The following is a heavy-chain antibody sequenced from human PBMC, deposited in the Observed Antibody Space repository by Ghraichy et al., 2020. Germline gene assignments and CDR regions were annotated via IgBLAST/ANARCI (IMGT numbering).Heavy chain of an antibody. CDR2: ISWDGGST. J-gene: IGHJ6*02. CDR1: GFTFDDYT. D-gene: IGHD6-19*01. CDR3: AKAPVPVAGTYYYYGMDV. Sequence: LSLTCAASGFTFDDYTMHWVRQAPGKGLEWVSLISWDGGSTYYADSVKGRFTISRDNSKNSLYLQMNSLRTEDTALYYCAKAPVPVAGTYYYYGMDVWGQGTTVTVSS. V-gene: IGHV3-43*01.